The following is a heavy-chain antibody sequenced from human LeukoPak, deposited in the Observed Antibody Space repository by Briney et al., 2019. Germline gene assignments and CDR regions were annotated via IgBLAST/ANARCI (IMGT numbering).Heavy chain of an antibody. D-gene: IGHD3-10*01. CDR2: TYYRSKWYN. CDR1: GDSVSSNSAA. J-gene: IGHJ5*02. V-gene: IGHV6-1*01. Sequence: SQTLSLTCAISGDSVSSNSAAWNWIRQSPSSGLEWLGRTYYRSKWYNDYAVSVKSRITINPDTSKNQFSLQLNSVTPEDTAVYYCARGGDLMSFGFSDWFDPWGQGTLVTVSS. CDR3: ARGGDLMSFGFSDWFDP.